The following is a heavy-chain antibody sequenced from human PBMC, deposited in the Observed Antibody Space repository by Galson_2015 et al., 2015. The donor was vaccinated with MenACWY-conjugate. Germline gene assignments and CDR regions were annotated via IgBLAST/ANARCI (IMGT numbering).Heavy chain of an antibody. CDR3: AKSRGTSFYLRS. V-gene: IGHV3-74*03. CDR2: INPEGSST. CDR1: GFIFNNYW. D-gene: IGHD1-7*01. Sequence: SLRLSCAASGFIFNNYWMHWVRHAPGKGLVWVSRINPEGSSTTYADSEKDRFTISRDNAKNKLHLQMNSLRPEDTAVFYCAKSRGTSFYLRSRGHGTPGTVSS. J-gene: IGHJ1*01.